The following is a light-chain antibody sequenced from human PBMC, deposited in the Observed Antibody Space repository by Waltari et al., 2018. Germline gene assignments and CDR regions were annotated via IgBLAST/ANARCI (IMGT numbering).Light chain of an antibody. J-gene: IGKJ4*01. CDR3: QQYYNTPLT. CDR1: QGLSTW. Sequence: DVHMTQSPSSVSASVGDRVTISCRASQGLSTWLAWYQQKPGRAPKLLIHTSSILQSGVPSRFSGSGSVTDFTLTISSLQPEDVAVYYCQQYYNTPLTFGGGTKVEIK. V-gene: IGKV1-12*01. CDR2: TSS.